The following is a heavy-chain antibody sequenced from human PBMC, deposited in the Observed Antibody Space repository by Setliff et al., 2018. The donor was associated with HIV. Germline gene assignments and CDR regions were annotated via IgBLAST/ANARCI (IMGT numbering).Heavy chain of an antibody. J-gene: IGHJ5*02. CDR3: AREGRGRAVGGT. V-gene: IGHV4-4*07. CDR2: IYTSGIT. D-gene: IGHD3-16*01. CDR1: GGSISSYY. Sequence: SETLSLTCTVSGGSISSYYWSWIRQPAGKGLEWIGRIYTSGITSYNPSLKSRLVISVDTSKNQFSLKLTSVTAADTAVYYCAREGRGRAVGGTWGQGILVTVSS.